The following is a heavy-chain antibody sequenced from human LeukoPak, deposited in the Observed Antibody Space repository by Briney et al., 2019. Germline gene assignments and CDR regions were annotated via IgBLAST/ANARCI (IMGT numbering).Heavy chain of an antibody. CDR2: IYYSGST. CDR1: GGSISGYH. CDR3: ARGLLKYYDFWSGYYDAFDI. Sequence: SETLSLTCTVSGGSISGYHWSWIRQPPGKGLEWVGYIYYSGSTNYNPSLKSRVTISVDTSKNQFSLKLSSVTAADTAVYYCARGLLKYYDFWSGYYDAFDIWGQGTMVTVSS. J-gene: IGHJ3*02. D-gene: IGHD3-3*01. V-gene: IGHV4-59*12.